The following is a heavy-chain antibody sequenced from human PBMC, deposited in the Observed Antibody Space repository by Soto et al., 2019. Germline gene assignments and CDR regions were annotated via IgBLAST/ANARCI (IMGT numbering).Heavy chain of an antibody. CDR2: IDWADDK. V-gene: IGHV2-70*13. D-gene: IGHD6-19*01. J-gene: IGHJ4*02. CDR3: ARGTARAGADY. CDR1: GFSLSTSGMS. Sequence: GSGPTLVNPTQPLTLTCSFSGFSLSTSGMSVSWIRQPPGKALEWLAMIDWADDKYFNASLETRLTISRDTSRDQVVLTMLNMDPVDTATFYCARGTARAGADYWGPGTPVTVSS.